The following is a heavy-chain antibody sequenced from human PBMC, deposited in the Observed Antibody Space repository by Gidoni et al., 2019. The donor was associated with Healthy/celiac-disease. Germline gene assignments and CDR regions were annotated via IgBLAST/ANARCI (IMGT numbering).Heavy chain of an antibody. D-gene: IGHD2-2*01. CDR1: GYTFTGYY. Sequence: QLQLVQSGAEVKKPGASVKVSCKASGYTFTGYYMHWVRQAPGQGLEWMGWINPNSGGTHYAQKFQGRVTMTRDTSISTAYMELSRLRSDDTAVYYCARVKADIVVVPAALLPYYYGMDVWGQGTTVTVSS. J-gene: IGHJ6*02. CDR2: INPNSGGT. V-gene: IGHV1-2*02. CDR3: ARVKADIVVVPAALLPYYYGMDV.